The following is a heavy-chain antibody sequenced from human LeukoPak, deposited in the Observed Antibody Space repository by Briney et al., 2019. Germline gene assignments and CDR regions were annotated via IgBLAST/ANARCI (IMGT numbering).Heavy chain of an antibody. V-gene: IGHV4-4*02. Sequence: SETLSLTCGVSGGSISNTNWWAWVRQPPGKGLEWIGEVNLQGSTNYNLSQESRVAISVDKSENHISLKLTSVTAADTAVYYRAREGGPYRPLDYSGQGTLVTVAS. CDR1: GGSISNTNW. CDR2: VNLQGST. J-gene: IGHJ4*02. CDR3: AREGGPYRPLDY.